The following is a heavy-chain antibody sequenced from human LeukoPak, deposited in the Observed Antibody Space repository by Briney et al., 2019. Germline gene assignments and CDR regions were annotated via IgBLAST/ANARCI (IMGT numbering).Heavy chain of an antibody. CDR1: GFTFSSYG. CDR3: AKASPSPGYYFDY. V-gene: IGHV3-33*06. CDR2: IWYDGSNK. J-gene: IGHJ4*02. D-gene: IGHD1-14*01. Sequence: PGRSLRLSCAASGFTFSSYGMHWVRQAPGKGLEWVAVIWYDGSNKYYADSVKGRFTISRENSKNTLYLQMNSLRAEDTAVYYCAKASPSPGYYFDYWGQGTLVTVSS.